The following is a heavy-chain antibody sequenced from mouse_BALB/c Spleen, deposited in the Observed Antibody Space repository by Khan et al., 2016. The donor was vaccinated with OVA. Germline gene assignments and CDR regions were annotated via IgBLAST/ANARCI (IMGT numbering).Heavy chain of an antibody. CDR3: ARRGDYYGSSPAWFAY. D-gene: IGHD1-1*01. V-gene: IGHV4-1*02. J-gene: IGHJ3*01. CDR2: INPDSSTI. CDR1: GFDFSRYW. Sequence: EVKLLESGGGLVQPGGSLKLSCAASGFDFSRYWMSWVRQAPGKGLEWIGEINPDSSTINYTPSLKDKFIISSDNAKNTLYLQMSKVRSEDTALYECARRGDYYGSSPAWFAYWGQGTLVTVSA.